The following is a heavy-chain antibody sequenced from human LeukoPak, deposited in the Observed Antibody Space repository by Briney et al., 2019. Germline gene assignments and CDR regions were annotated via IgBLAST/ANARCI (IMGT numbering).Heavy chain of an antibody. CDR3: ARDPYCSSTSCYGMGDY. J-gene: IGHJ4*02. Sequence: ASVKVSCKASGYTFTSYGISRVRQAPGQGLEWMGWISAYNGNTNYAQKLQGRVTMTTDTSTSTAYMELRSLRSDDTAVYYCARDPYCSSTSCYGMGDYWGQGTLVTVSS. V-gene: IGHV1-18*04. CDR1: GYTFTSYG. CDR2: ISAYNGNT. D-gene: IGHD2-2*01.